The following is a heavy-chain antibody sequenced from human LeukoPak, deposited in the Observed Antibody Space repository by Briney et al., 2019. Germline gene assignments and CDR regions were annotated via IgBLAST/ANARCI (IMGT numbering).Heavy chain of an antibody. Sequence: ASVKVSCKAYGYTFSNYNINWVRQAPGQGLEWMGWISGYNGNTNYAQKFQGRVTMTTDTSPGTAYMELRSLRSDDTAVYYCARGQQLVPDDYWGQGTLVTVSS. CDR2: ISGYNGNT. J-gene: IGHJ4*02. D-gene: IGHD6-13*01. CDR1: GYTFSNYN. V-gene: IGHV1-18*01. CDR3: ARGQQLVPDDY.